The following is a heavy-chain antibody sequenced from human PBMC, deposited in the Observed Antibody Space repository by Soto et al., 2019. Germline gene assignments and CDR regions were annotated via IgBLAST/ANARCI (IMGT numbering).Heavy chain of an antibody. D-gene: IGHD3-10*01. CDR2: INHNTGGT. CDR3: ARVKIGSWLLLLFDY. CDR1: GYSFTDYY. J-gene: IGHJ4*02. Sequence: ASVKVSCKTSGYSFTDYYMHWVRQAPGQGLEWMGRINHNTGGTNYAQKFQGRVTMNRDTSITTAYMELSSLGSDDTAVYYCARVKIGSWLLLLFDYWGQGTLVTVSS. V-gene: IGHV1-2*02.